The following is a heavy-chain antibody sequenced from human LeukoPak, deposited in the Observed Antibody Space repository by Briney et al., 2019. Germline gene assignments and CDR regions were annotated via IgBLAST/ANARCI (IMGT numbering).Heavy chain of an antibody. J-gene: IGHJ4*02. CDR2: ISGSGAKT. V-gene: IGHV3-23*01. CDR3: ARNPDY. CDR1: GFTFRSYA. Sequence: PGGSPRLSCEASGFTFRSYAMTWVRQAPGKGLEWVSAISGSGAKTYYADSVKGRFTISRDNSRNTLYLQMNSLGAEDTAVYYCARNPDYWGQGTLVTVSS.